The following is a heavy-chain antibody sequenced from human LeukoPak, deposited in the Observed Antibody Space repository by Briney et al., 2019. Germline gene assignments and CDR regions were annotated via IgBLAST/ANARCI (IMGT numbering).Heavy chain of an antibody. CDR2: IYYSGST. Sequence: PSETLSLTCTVSGGSISNYYWNWIRQPPGKGLEWIGFIYYSGSTNYNPSLKSRVTISVDTSKNQFSLRLSSVTAADTAVYYCAREGARDWLLFGAFDYWGQGTLVTVSS. V-gene: IGHV4-59*01. CDR1: GGSISNYY. CDR3: AREGARDWLLFGAFDY. J-gene: IGHJ4*02. D-gene: IGHD2-2*01.